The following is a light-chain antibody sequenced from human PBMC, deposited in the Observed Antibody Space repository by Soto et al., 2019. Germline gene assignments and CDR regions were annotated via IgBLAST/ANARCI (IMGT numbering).Light chain of an antibody. CDR1: SSDVGSYDH. CDR3: SSYTSSSTLV. J-gene: IGLJ2*01. CDR2: EVS. V-gene: IGLV2-14*01. Sequence: QSALIQPPSVSGSPGQSVTVSCTGTSSDVGSYDHVSWYQQHPGKAPKLMIYEVSNRPSGVSNRFSGSKSGNTASLTISGLQAEDEADYYCSSYTSSSTLVFGGGTNLTVL.